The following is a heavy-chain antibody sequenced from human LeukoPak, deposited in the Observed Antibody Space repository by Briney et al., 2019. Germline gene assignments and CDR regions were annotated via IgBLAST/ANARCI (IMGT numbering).Heavy chain of an antibody. CDR2: INPNGGST. CDR1: GYTFTTYY. CDR3: ARRVYCSSSSCSHFDY. J-gene: IGHJ4*02. Sequence: ASVKVSCKASGYTFTTYYMHWVRQAPAQGLEWMGIINPNGGSTTYAQKFQGRVTMTRDTSTSTVYMELSSLGSEDTAVYFCARRVYCSSSSCSHFDYWGQGTPVTVSS. V-gene: IGHV1-46*01. D-gene: IGHD2-2*01.